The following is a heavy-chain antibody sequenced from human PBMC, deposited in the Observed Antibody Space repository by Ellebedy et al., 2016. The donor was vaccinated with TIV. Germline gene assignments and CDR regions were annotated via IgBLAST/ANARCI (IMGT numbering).Heavy chain of an antibody. CDR1: GFTFSSYA. CDR2: ISYDGSNK. CDR3: ARTRAVRGYIDY. Sequence: GGSLRLSCAASGFTFSSYAMHWVRQAPGKGLEWVAVISYDGSNKYYADSVKGRFTISRDNSKNTLYLQMNSLRAEDTAVYYCARTRAVRGYIDYWGQGTLVTVSS. D-gene: IGHD3-10*01. V-gene: IGHV3-30*01. J-gene: IGHJ4*02.